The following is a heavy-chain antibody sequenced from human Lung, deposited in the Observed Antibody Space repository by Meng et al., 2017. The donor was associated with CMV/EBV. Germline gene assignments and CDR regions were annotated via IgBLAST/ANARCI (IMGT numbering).Heavy chain of an antibody. Sequence: SCAAAGFTFSSYSMNWVSQAPGKGLEWVSSISSSSSYIYYPDSVKGRFTISRDNAKNSLYLQMNSLRAEDTAVYYCARVVVPATLGMDVWGQGPTVTVSS. V-gene: IGHV3-21*01. CDR3: ARVVVPATLGMDV. CDR2: ISSSSSYI. J-gene: IGHJ6*02. CDR1: GFTFSSYS. D-gene: IGHD2-2*01.